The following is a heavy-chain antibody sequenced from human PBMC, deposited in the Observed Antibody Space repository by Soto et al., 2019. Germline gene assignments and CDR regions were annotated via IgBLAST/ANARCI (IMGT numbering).Heavy chain of an antibody. CDR3: GKDGTKCTTTSCYSGA. CDR1: GYIFSSCA. CDR2: ISVNGDTT. V-gene: IGHV3-23*01. J-gene: IGHJ5*02. D-gene: IGHD2-2*01. Sequence: GGSLRLSCAASGYIFSSCAMTWVRQAPGKGLEWVSAISVNGDTTYYADSVKGRFTISRDNSRNTLYLQMNSLRAEDTAVYYCGKDGTKCTTTSCYSGAWGQGALVTVSS.